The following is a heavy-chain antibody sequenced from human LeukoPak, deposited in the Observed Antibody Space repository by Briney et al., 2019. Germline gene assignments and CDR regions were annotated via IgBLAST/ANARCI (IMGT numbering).Heavy chain of an antibody. CDR1: GGSISSGDYY. CDR3: AREDSSSGWYYFDY. Sequence: SQTLSLTCTVSGGSISSGDYYWSWIRQPPGKGLEWIGYIYYSGSTYYNPSLKSRVTISVDTSKNQSSLKLSSVTAADTAVYYCAREDSSSGWYYFDYWGQGTLVTVSS. CDR2: IYYSGST. V-gene: IGHV4-30-4*01. J-gene: IGHJ4*02. D-gene: IGHD6-19*01.